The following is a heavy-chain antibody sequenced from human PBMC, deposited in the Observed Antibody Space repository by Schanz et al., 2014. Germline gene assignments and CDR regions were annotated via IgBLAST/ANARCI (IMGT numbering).Heavy chain of an antibody. J-gene: IGHJ3*01. CDR3: EKDPHKDYGGKGEEGES. Sequence: EVQLVESGGGLVQPGGSLRLSCAASGFTFNNYDMNWVRLVPGKGRECVSGISGGGGSAYYADSVKGRFTIFRDNSKTKRESQMNSLRGGWEEGEEGEKDPHKDYGGKGEEGESWGRG. D-gene: IGHD4-17*01. CDR1: GFTFNNYD. CDR2: ISGGGGSA. V-gene: IGHV3-23*04.